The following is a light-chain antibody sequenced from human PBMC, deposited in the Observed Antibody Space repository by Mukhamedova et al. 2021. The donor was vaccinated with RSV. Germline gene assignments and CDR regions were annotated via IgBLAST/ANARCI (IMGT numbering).Light chain of an antibody. CDR2: STS. V-gene: IGKV1-39*01. Sequence: WYQRRVHGRVPKLLIHSTSILQSGVTSRFSGSGSGTDFTLTIRGLQPEDSAIYYCQQSHTFPYNFGQGTKLEIK. CDR3: QQSHTFPYN. J-gene: IGKJ2*01.